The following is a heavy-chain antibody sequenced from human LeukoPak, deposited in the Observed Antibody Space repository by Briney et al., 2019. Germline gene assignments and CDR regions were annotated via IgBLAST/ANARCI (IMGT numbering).Heavy chain of an antibody. Sequence: SETLSLTCAVYGGSFSGYYWSWIRQPPGKGLEWIGEINHSGSTNYNPSLKSRVTISVDTPKNQFSLKLSSVTAADTAVYYCVRVSSGDGYNPGYYFDYWGQGTLVTVSS. CDR1: GGSFSGYY. CDR2: INHSGST. D-gene: IGHD5-12*01. V-gene: IGHV4-34*01. CDR3: VRVSSGDGYNPGYYFDY. J-gene: IGHJ4*02.